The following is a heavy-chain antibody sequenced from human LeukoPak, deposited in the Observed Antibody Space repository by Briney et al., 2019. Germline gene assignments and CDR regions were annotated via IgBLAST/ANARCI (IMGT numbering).Heavy chain of an antibody. J-gene: IGHJ5*02. Sequence: SETLSLTWTVSGGSISRGDYYWSWILQPPGKGLEWIGYIYYSRSTYYNPSLKSRVTISVDTSKYQFSLKLSSVTAADTAVYYCARAPAYYGSGSGWFDPWGQGTLVTVSS. CDR1: GGSISRGDYY. CDR3: ARAPAYYGSGSGWFDP. CDR2: IYYSRST. V-gene: IGHV4-30-4*08. D-gene: IGHD3-10*01.